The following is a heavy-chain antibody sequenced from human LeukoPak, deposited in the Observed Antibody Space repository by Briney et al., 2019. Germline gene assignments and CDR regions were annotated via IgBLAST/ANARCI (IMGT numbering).Heavy chain of an antibody. D-gene: IGHD3-10*01. CDR3: RITMVRGVIQFDY. Sequence: ASVKVSCKASGYTFTSYGISWVRQAPGQGLEWMGWISAYNGNTNYAQKLQGRVTMTTDTSTSTAYMELRSLRSDDTAVYYCRITMVRGVIQFDYWGQGTLVAVSS. CDR1: GYTFTSYG. J-gene: IGHJ4*02. V-gene: IGHV1-18*01. CDR2: ISAYNGNT.